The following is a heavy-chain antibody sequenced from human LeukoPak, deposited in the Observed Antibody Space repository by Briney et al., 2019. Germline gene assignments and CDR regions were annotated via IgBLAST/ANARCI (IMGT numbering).Heavy chain of an antibody. CDR3: ECRDSYRY. CDR1: GFTFSSYA. D-gene: IGHD2-2*01. V-gene: IGHV3-30-3*01. CDR2: ISYDGSNK. Sequence: PGGSLRLSCAASGFTFSSYAMHWVRQAPGKGLEWVAVISYDGSNKYYADSVKGRFTISRDNSKNTLYLQMNSLRAEDTAVYYCECRDSYRYWGRGTLVTVSS. J-gene: IGHJ4*02.